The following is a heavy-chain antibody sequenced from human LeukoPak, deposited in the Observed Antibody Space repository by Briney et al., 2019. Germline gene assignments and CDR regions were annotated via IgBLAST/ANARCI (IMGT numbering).Heavy chain of an antibody. J-gene: IGHJ6*04. CDR3: ARDYATPYYYGMDV. V-gene: IGHV4-31*03. CDR1: GGSISSGGYY. CDR2: IYYSGST. Sequence: SETLSLTCTVSGGSISSGGYYWSWLRQHPGKGLEWIGYIYYSGSTYYNPSLKSRVTISVDTSKNQFSLKLSSVTAADTAVYYCARDYATPYYYGMDVWGKGTTVTVSS. D-gene: IGHD2-15*01.